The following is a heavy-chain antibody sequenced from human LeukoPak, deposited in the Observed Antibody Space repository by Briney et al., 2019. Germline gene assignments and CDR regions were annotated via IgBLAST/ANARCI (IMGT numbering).Heavy chain of an antibody. CDR3: AREKGVVPPWVFNY. CDR2: IYYSGST. CDR1: GGSISSSSYY. V-gene: IGHV4-39*07. Sequence: PSETLSLTCTVSGGSISSSSYYWGWIRQPPGKGLEWIGSIYYSGSTYYNPSLKSRVTISVDTSKNQFSLKLSSVTAADTAVYFCAREKGVVPPWVFNYWGQGSLDTAS. J-gene: IGHJ4*02. D-gene: IGHD2-15*01.